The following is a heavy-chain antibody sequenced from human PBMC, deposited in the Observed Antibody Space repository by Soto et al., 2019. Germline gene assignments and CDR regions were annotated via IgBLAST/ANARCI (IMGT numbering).Heavy chain of an antibody. CDR3: ARQRVLSTNMFITSFDP. CDR2: IYYRGTT. CDR1: GGTIFTSSYY. J-gene: IGHJ5*02. D-gene: IGHD3-10*02. Sequence: PSETLSLTCTVSGGTIFTSSYYWGWIRQPPGKGLEWIGNIYYRGTTYYNPSLKSRVTISVDTSKNQFSLKVNSVTAADTGIYYCARQRVLSTNMFITSFDPWGQGTLVTVSS. V-gene: IGHV4-39*01.